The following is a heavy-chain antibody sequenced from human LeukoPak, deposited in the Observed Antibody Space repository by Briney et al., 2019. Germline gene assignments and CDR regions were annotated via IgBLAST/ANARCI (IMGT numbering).Heavy chain of an antibody. CDR2: INPNSGGT. D-gene: IGHD6-19*01. CDR1: GYTFTGYY. Sequence: GASVKVSCKASGYTFTGYYMHWVRQAPGQGLEWMGRINPNSGGTNYAQKFQGRVTMTRDTSISTAYMELSRLRSDDTAVYYCARGDSSGWSYDYYYYMDVWGKGTTVTVSS. J-gene: IGHJ6*03. V-gene: IGHV1-2*06. CDR3: ARGDSSGWSYDYYYYMDV.